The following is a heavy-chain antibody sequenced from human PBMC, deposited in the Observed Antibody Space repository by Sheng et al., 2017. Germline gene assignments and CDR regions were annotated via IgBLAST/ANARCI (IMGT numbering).Heavy chain of an antibody. CDR1: GFTLSNYA. D-gene: IGHD6-13*01. CDR2: ISGSSGRH. Sequence: EVQVVESGGGLVRPGESLRLSCAASGFTLSNYAMSWVRQAPGKGLQWVSGISGSSGRHILPTTPSKGPGSYHSPRDNSKNNAISANRTSLRADDTAVYYCAKLSSSWYFQHWGQGDPGHRLL. J-gene: IGHJ1*01. V-gene: IGHV3-23*04. CDR3: AKLSSSWYFQH.